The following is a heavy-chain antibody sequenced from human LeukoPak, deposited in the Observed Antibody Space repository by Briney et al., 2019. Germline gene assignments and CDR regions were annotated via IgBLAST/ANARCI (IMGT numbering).Heavy chain of an antibody. J-gene: IGHJ3*02. Sequence: SETLSLTCAVYGGSFSGYYWSWIRQPPGKGLEWIGEINHSGSTNYNPALKSRVPISGDASKNQFSLKLSSLTAADTAVYSCARERPPYYYGSGSYRAFDIWGQGTMVTVSS. CDR3: ARERPPYYYGSGSYRAFDI. V-gene: IGHV4-34*01. CDR1: GGSFSGYY. CDR2: INHSGST. D-gene: IGHD3-10*01.